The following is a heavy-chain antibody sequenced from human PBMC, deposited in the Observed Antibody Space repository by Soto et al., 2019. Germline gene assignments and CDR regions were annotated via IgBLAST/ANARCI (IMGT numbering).Heavy chain of an antibody. CDR2: ILSNDGK. V-gene: IGHV2-26*01. CDR3: ARMLAVNYYYYYMDV. J-gene: IGHJ6*03. Sequence: QVTLKVSGPVLVRPTEPLTLTCTVSGFSLNNARVGVSWIRQPPGKALEWLAHILSNDGKSYSTSLKTRLSISKDTSKSQVVLTMTNMDPVDTATYYCARMLAVNYYYYYMDVWGKGTTVTVSS. CDR1: GFSLNNARVG. D-gene: IGHD3-10*01.